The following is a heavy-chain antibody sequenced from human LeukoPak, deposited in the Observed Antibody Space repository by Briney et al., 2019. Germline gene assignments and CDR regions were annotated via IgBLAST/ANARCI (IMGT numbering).Heavy chain of an antibody. V-gene: IGHV1-69*13. D-gene: IGHD5-12*01. CDR2: IIPIFGTA. J-gene: IGHJ6*04. Sequence: GASVKVSCKASGGTFSSYAISWVRQAPGQGLEWVGGIIPIFGTANYAQKFQGRVTITADESTSTAYMELSSLRSEDTAVYYCARDSGYGFYKSKYYYYYGMDVWGKGTTVTVSS. CDR3: ARDSGYGFYKSKYYYYYGMDV. CDR1: GGTFSSYA.